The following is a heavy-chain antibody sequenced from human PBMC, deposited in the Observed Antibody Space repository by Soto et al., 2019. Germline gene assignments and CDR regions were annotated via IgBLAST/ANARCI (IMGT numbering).Heavy chain of an antibody. D-gene: IGHD2-15*01. CDR3: VTEPRDIVVVEGATACVHH. V-gene: IGHV3-74*01. J-gene: IGHJ5*02. Sequence: EVQLVESGGGLFPRGGSLRLSCSASGFTFRNYWMHWVRQAPGKGLVWVSRVNSAGSSTIYADSVKGRFTISRDNAQNTLYLQMNSLRPDDTAVYYCVTEPRDIVVVEGATACVHHWGQGTLVTVSS. CDR2: VNSAGSST. CDR1: GFTFRNYW.